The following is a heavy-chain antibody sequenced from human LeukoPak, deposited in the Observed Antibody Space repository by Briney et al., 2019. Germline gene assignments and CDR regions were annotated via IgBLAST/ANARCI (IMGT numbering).Heavy chain of an antibody. CDR1: GFSFNNYD. Sequence: GGALRLSCAASGFSFNNYDMHWIRQAPGKGLEGVSFIRSDGSNKNYTDSVKGRFTISRDNSKNMLYLQLNSLRTEDTAVYYVAGDFHYWGQGTVVTVSS. CDR3: AGDFHY. CDR2: IRSDGSNK. J-gene: IGHJ4*02. V-gene: IGHV3-30*02.